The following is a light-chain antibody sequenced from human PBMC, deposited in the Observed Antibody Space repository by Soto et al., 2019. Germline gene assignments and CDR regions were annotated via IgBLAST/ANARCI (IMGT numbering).Light chain of an antibody. CDR1: QSVSSY. V-gene: IGKV3-11*01. CDR3: QQLSNWPLT. CDR2: DAS. J-gene: IGKJ4*01. Sequence: EIVLTQSPATLSLSPGERATPSYRASQSVSSYLAGYQQKPGQAPRLLIYDASNRATGIPARFSGSVSGKDFTLTISSLEPEDFAVYYCQQLSNWPLTFGGGTKVELK.